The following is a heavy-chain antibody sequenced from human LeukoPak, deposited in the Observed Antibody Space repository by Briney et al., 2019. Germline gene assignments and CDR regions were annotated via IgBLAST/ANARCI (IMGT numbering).Heavy chain of an antibody. V-gene: IGHV3-23*01. CDR1: GFTFSSYA. J-gene: IGHJ6*02. Sequence: GGSLRLSCAASGFTFSSYAMSWVRQAPGKGLEWVSAISGSGGSTYYADSVKGRFTISRDNSKNTLYLQMNSLRAEDTAVYYCAKDYDFWSGYSLNGMDVWGQGTTVTVPS. CDR2: ISGSGGST. D-gene: IGHD3-3*01. CDR3: AKDYDFWSGYSLNGMDV.